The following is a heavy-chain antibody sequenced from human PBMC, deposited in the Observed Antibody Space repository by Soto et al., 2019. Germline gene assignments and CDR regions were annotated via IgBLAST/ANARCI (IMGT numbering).Heavy chain of an antibody. CDR3: TRRYNWNDNYFDY. J-gene: IGHJ4*02. D-gene: IGHD1-20*01. CDR1: VPPSVFIVIT. Sequence: PSETLSSPAQSQVPPSVFIVITGPGSQPPGKGLEWIGSSYYSGTTYFNPSLKSRATISVDTSKNQFSLRLTSVTAADTAIYYCTRRYNWNDNYFDYWGQGTLVTVSS. CDR2: SYYSGTT. V-gene: IGHV4-39*01.